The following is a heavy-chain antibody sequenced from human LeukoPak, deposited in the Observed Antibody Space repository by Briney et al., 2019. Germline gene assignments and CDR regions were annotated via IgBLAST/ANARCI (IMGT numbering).Heavy chain of an antibody. D-gene: IGHD6-6*01. Sequence: GGSLRLSCAASGFIFSDYYMSWIRQSPGKGLEWISYVSPNGTDIYSIDSVRGRFIISRDNARNSLSLQMNSLGVEDTAVYYCASGSSSVGYWGQGTLVTVSS. CDR3: ASGSSSVGY. J-gene: IGHJ4*02. V-gene: IGHV3-11*01. CDR1: GFIFSDYY. CDR2: VSPNGTDI.